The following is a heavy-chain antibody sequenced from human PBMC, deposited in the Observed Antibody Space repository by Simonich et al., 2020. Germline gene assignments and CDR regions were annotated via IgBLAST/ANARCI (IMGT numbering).Heavy chain of an antibody. CDR1: GGSISSYY. J-gene: IGHJ4*02. Sequence: QVQLQESGPGLVKPSETLSLTCTVSGGSISSYYWSLIRQPPGKGLEWLGYIYYSGSTNYNPSLKSRVTISVDTSKNQFSLKLSSVTAADTAVYYCASRGWSGYYDYWGQGTLVTVSS. D-gene: IGHD3-3*01. CDR3: ASRGWSGYYDY. CDR2: IYYSGST. V-gene: IGHV4-59*08.